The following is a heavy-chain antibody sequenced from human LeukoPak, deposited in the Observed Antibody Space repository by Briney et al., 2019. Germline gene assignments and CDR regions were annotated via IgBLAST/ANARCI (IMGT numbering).Heavy chain of an antibody. CDR2: MNPNSGNT. J-gene: IGHJ3*02. V-gene: IGHV1-8*01. CDR3: ASRRYDYVWGRYDTSRGGFDI. D-gene: IGHD3-16*01. Sequence: ASVKVSCKASGYTFTSYDINWVRQATGQGLEWMGWMNPNSGNTGYAQKFQGRVTMTRNTSISTAYMELSSLRSEDTAVYYCASRRYDYVWGRYDTSRGGFDIWGQGTMVTVSS. CDR1: GYTFTSYD.